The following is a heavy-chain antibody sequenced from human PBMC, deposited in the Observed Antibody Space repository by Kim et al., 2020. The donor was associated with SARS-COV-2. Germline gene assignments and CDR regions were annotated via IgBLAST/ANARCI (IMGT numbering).Heavy chain of an antibody. D-gene: IGHD3-10*01. J-gene: IGHJ6*02. V-gene: IGHV1-46*01. Sequence: ASVKVSCKASGYTFTSYYMHWVRQAPGQGLEWMGIINPSGGSTSYAQKFQGRVTMTRDTSTSTVYMELSSLRSEDTAVYYCARVLVRGPTYYYYGMDVWGQGTTVTVSS. CDR1: GYTFTSYY. CDR3: ARVLVRGPTYYYYGMDV. CDR2: INPSGGST.